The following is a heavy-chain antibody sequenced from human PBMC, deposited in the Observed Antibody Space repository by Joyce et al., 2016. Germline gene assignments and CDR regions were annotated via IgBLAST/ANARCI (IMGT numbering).Heavy chain of an antibody. CDR3: ARVPGVAGTGGWFDP. D-gene: IGHD6-19*01. CDR1: GFTFSDEY. V-gene: IGHV3-11*01. J-gene: IGHJ5*02. Sequence: QVQLVESGGGLVKPGGSLRLSCAASGFTFSDEYRSWVRQAPGKGLEWISYSSNSGTTKRYADAVKGRFTISRDNAKNSLYLQMNGLRAEDTAVYYCARVPGVAGTGGWFDPWGQGTLVTVSS. CDR2: SSNSGTTK.